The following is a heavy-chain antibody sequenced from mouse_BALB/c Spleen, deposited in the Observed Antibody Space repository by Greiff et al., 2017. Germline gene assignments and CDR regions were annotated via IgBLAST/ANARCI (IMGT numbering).Heavy chain of an antibody. D-gene: IGHD1-1*01. CDR2: ISYDGSN. CDR1: GYSITSGYY. J-gene: IGHJ2*01. Sequence: EVKLVESGPGLVKPSQSLSLTCSVTGYSITSGYYWNWIRQFPGNKLEWMGYISYDGSNNYNPSLKNRISITRDTSKNQFFLKLNSVTTEDTATYYCARSHYAFYYFDYWGQGTTLTVSS. CDR3: ARSHYAFYYFDY. V-gene: IGHV3-6*02.